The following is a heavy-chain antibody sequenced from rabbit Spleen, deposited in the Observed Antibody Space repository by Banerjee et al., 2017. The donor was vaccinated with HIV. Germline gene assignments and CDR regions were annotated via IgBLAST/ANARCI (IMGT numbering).Heavy chain of an antibody. CDR2: IDPVFGIT. J-gene: IGHJ4*01. V-gene: IGHV1S7*01. CDR3: ARDCAGGSYFAL. D-gene: IGHD8-1*01. CDR1: GFTLSSYY. Sequence: QLKESGGGLVQPGGSLKLSCKASGFTLSSYYMNWVRQAPGKGLEWIGYIDPVFGITYYASWVNGRFSISRENAQNTVFLQMSSLTAADTATYFCARDCAGGSYFALWGPGTLVTVS.